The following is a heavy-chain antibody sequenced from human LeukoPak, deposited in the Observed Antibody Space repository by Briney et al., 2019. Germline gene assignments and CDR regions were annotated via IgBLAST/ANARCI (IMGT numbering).Heavy chain of an antibody. V-gene: IGHV1-8*01. Sequence: ASVKVSCKASGYTFTSYDINWVRQATGQGLEWMGWMNPNSGNTGYAQKFQGRVTMTRNTSISTAYMELSSLRSEDTAVYYCARGGRGSSWYRGYYFDYWGQGTLVTVSS. CDR2: MNPNSGNT. CDR3: ARGGRGSSWYRGYYFDY. J-gene: IGHJ4*02. CDR1: GYTFTSYD. D-gene: IGHD6-13*01.